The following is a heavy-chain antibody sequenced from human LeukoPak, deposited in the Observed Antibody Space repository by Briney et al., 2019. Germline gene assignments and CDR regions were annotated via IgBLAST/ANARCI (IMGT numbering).Heavy chain of an antibody. CDR3: AKDVYYGILTGSGNAFDI. Sequence: GRSLRLSCAASGFTFDDYAMHWVRQAPGKGLEWVSGISWNSGSIGYADSVKGRFTISRDNAKNSLYLQMNSLRAEDTALYYCAKDVYYGILTGSGNAFDIWGQGTMVTVSS. D-gene: IGHD3-9*01. J-gene: IGHJ3*02. CDR1: GFTFDDYA. V-gene: IGHV3-9*01. CDR2: ISWNSGSI.